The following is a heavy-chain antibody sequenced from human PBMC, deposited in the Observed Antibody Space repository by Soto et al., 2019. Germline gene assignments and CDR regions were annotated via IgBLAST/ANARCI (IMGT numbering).Heavy chain of an antibody. CDR3: ARHSLSPGGGHFDA. CDR1: GGSFSGYS. Sequence: SETLSLTCAVYGGSFSGYSWTWIRQPPGTGLEWIGEINHSGSTNYNPSLKSRVTISVDTSKNRFSLKLTSVTAADTAVHYCARHSLSPGGGHFDAWGHGTLVTVSS. J-gene: IGHJ5*01. CDR2: INHSGST. V-gene: IGHV4-34*01. D-gene: IGHD3-10*01.